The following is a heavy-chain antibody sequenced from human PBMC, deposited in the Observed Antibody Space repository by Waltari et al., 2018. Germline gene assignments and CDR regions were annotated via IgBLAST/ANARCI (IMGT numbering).Heavy chain of an antibody. CDR1: GGSISSSSYY. D-gene: IGHD1-26*01. CDR2: IHYSGST. Sequence: QLQLQESGPGLVKPSETLSLTCTVSGGSISSSSYYWGWIRQPPGKGLEWIGSIHYSGSTYYNPSLKSRVTIAVDTSKNQFSLKLSSVTAADTAVYYCARSDNIVGATSAFDIWGQGTMVTVSS. CDR3: ARSDNIVGATSAFDI. J-gene: IGHJ3*02. V-gene: IGHV4-39*01.